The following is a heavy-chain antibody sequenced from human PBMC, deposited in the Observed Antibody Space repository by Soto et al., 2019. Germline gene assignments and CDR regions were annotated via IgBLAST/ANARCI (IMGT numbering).Heavy chain of an antibody. Sequence: QVQLVQSGAEVKKPGASVKVSCKASGYTFTSYAMHWVRQAPGQRLEWMGWINAGNGNTKYSQKFQGRVTITRDTSASTAYMELSSLRSEDTAVYYCARESARVAFDVWGSDRYLEYWGQGTLVTVSS. D-gene: IGHD3-16*02. CDR3: ARESARVAFDVWGSDRYLEY. V-gene: IGHV1-3*01. CDR1: GYTFTSYA. J-gene: IGHJ4*02. CDR2: INAGNGNT.